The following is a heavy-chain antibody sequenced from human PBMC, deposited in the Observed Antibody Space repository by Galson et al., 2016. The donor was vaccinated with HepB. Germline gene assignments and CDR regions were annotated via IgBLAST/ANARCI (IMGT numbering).Heavy chain of an antibody. D-gene: IGHD6-13*01. CDR2: IWHDGSNK. Sequence: SLRLSCAASEFTFSTYGMHWVRQAPGKGLEWVALIWHDGSNKYYADSVKGRFTISRDNPKNTLYLQMNSLKVEDTAVYYCASEMHVAAAAAFDFWGRGTLVTVSS. CDR1: EFTFSTYG. J-gene: IGHJ4*02. V-gene: IGHV3-33*01. CDR3: ASEMHVAAAAAFDF.